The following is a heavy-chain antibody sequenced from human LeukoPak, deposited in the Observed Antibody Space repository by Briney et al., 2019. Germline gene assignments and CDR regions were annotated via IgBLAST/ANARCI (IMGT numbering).Heavy chain of an antibody. CDR1: GGSISNYY. J-gene: IGHJ4*02. D-gene: IGHD5-18*01. Sequence: PSETLSLTCTVSGGSISNYYWNWIRQPPGKGLEWIGYIYYSGTTNYNPSLKSRVSMSVDTSKNQFSLKLSSVTAADTAVYYCARGQKYRYGYRVTELGSGYFDYWGQGTLVTVSS. V-gene: IGHV4-59*01. CDR3: ARGQKYRYGYRVTELGSGYFDY. CDR2: IYYSGTT.